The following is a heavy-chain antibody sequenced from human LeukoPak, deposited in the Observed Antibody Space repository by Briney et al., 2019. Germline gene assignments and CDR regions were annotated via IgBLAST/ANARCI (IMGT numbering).Heavy chain of an antibody. D-gene: IGHD1-26*01. Sequence: GGSLRLSCAASGFTFSSYGMHWVRQAPGKGLEWVAVISYDGSNKYYADSVKGRFTISRDNSKNTLYLQMNSLRAEDTAVYYCAKDRGGGSYYRGGYYYYGMDVWGQGTTVTVSS. CDR3: AKDRGGGSYYRGGYYYYGMDV. J-gene: IGHJ6*02. V-gene: IGHV3-30*18. CDR2: ISYDGSNK. CDR1: GFTFSSYG.